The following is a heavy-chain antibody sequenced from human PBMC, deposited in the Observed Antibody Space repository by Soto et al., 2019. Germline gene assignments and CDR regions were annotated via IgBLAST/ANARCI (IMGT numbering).Heavy chain of an antibody. CDR3: ARATPAGSADF. D-gene: IGHD2-2*01. Sequence: SETLSLTCTVSGGSNIRDGYYWSWIRQHPGKGLEWIAYISYSGSSYSNPSLKSRVTISADTSKNQFSLRLTSVTAADTAVYFCARATPAGSADFWGQGTLVTVS. CDR2: ISYSGSS. J-gene: IGHJ4*02. CDR1: GGSNIRDGYY. V-gene: IGHV4-31*03.